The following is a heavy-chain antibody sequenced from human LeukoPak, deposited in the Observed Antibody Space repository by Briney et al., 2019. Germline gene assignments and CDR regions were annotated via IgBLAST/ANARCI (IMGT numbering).Heavy chain of an antibody. CDR1: GYTFTSYG. CDR2: ISAYNGNT. D-gene: IGHD2-2*01. CDR3: ARDGYCSSTSCSLDPYYYYYMDV. V-gene: IGHV1-18*01. J-gene: IGHJ6*03. Sequence: ASVKVSCKASGYTFTSYGISWVRQAPGQGLEWMGWISAYNGNTNYAQKLQGRVTMTTDTSTSTAYMELRSLRSDDTAVYYCARDGYCSSTSCSLDPYYYYYMDVWGKGTTVTVSS.